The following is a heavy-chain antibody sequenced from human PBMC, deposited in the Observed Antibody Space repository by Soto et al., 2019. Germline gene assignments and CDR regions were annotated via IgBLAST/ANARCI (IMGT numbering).Heavy chain of an antibody. V-gene: IGHV1-69*13. D-gene: IGHD2-15*01. CDR3: ARGRRAGRGYCSGGSCYDPRDYYYYGMDV. Sequence: SVKVSCKASGGTFSSYAISWVRQAPGQGLEWMGGIIPIFGTANYAQKFQDRVTITADESTSTAYMELSSLRSEDTAVYYCARGRRAGRGYCSGGSCYDPRDYYYYGMDVWGQGTTVTVSS. J-gene: IGHJ6*02. CDR2: IIPIFGTA. CDR1: GGTFSSYA.